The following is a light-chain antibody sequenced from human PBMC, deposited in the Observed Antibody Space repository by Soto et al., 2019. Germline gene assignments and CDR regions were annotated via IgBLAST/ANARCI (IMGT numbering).Light chain of an antibody. CDR2: EVS. Sequence: QSARTQPASVSWSPGQSITISCTGTSSDIGGYNSVSWYQQHPGKAPKLMIYEVSNRPSGVSNRFSGSKSGNTASLTISGLQAEDETDYYCNSYTTTTTVVFGGGTKLTVL. V-gene: IGLV2-14*01. CDR1: SSDIGGYNS. CDR3: NSYTTTTTVV. J-gene: IGLJ2*01.